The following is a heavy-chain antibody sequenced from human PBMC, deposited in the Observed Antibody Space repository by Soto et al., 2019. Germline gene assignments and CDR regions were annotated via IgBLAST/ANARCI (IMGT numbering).Heavy chain of an antibody. CDR2: IFHSGST. CDR3: ARVFSGSYSDY. J-gene: IGHJ4*02. V-gene: IGHV4-4*02. Sequence: QVQLQESGPGLVKPSGTLSLTCAVSGGSIRSNNWWSWVRQPPGKGLEWIGEIFHSGSTNYNPSLQXXVTISVDKSKNQFSLKLSSVTAADTAVYYCARVFSGSYSDYWGQGTLVTVSS. CDR1: GGSIRSNNW. D-gene: IGHD1-26*01.